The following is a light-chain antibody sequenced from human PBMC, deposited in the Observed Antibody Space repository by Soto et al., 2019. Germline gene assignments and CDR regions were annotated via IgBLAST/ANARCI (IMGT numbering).Light chain of an antibody. CDR1: SSNIGAGYD. Sequence: QSVLTQPPSVSGAPGQRVTISCTGSSSNIGAGYDVHWYQHLPGTAPKLLIYANSNRPSGVPDRFSGSKSDTSASLAITGLQAEDEADYYCQSYDISLTGVLFGGGTKVTVL. CDR2: ANS. CDR3: QSYDISLTGVL. V-gene: IGLV1-40*01. J-gene: IGLJ2*01.